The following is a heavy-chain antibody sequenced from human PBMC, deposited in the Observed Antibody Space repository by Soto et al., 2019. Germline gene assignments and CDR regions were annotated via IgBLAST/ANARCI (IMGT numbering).Heavy chain of an antibody. CDR2: IIPIFGTA. V-gene: IGHV1-69*06. J-gene: IGHJ3*02. CDR3: ARDLPHDVDTAMVTALNAFDI. Sequence: QVQLVQSGAEEKKPGSSVKVSCKASGGTFSSYAISWVRQAPGQGLEWMAWIIPIFGTANYAQTFQGRVTITADKSTSTAYMELSSLRSEDTAVYYCARDLPHDVDTAMVTALNAFDIWGQGTMVTVSS. D-gene: IGHD5-18*01. CDR1: GGTFSSYA.